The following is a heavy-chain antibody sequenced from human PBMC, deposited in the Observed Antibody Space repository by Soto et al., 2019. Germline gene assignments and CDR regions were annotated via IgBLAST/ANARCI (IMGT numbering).Heavy chain of an antibody. CDR1: GASISRDH. CDR2: IYHSGST. CDR3: ATSGSYYLDY. D-gene: IGHD1-26*01. J-gene: IGHJ4*02. V-gene: IGHV4-59*04. Sequence: PSETLSLTCTVSGASISRDHWNWIRQPPGKGLEWIGYIYHSGSTYYNPSLKSRVTISVDTSKNQFSLKLSSVTAADTAVYYCATSGSYYLDYWGQGILVTVS.